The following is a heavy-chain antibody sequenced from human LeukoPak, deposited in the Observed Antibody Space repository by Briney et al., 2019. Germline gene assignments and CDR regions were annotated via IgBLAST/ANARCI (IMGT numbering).Heavy chain of an antibody. CDR3: ARGGLGNGYGYVY. J-gene: IGHJ4*02. CDR2: VYTADSDT. Sequence: GESLKISCKGSGYSFPSYWIAWVRQMPGKGVGWMGSVYTADSDTRYSPSSQGHVTISADKSISTAYPQWTSLKASDTAIYYCARGGLGNGYGYVYWGQGTLVTVSS. D-gene: IGHD5-18*01. V-gene: IGHV5-51*01. CDR1: GYSFPSYW.